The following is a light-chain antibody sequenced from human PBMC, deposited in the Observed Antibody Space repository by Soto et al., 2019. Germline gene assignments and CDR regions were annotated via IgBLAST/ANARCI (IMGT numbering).Light chain of an antibody. V-gene: IGKV3-20*01. CDR3: QQYGTSPIT. Sequence: ENVLTQSPGTQSLSPGERATLSCRASQTVSSYLTWYQQRPGQAPRLLISGASRRATGIPDRFSGSGSGTDFTLTISRLEPEDFALYYCQQYGTSPITFGQGTRLEIK. CDR2: GAS. J-gene: IGKJ5*01. CDR1: QTVSSY.